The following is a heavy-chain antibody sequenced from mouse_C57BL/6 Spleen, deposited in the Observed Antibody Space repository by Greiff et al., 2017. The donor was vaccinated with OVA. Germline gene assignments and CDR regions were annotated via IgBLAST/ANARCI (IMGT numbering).Heavy chain of an antibody. CDR2: IDPSDSET. J-gene: IGHJ2*01. V-gene: IGHV1-52*01. D-gene: IGHD1-1*01. Sequence: QVQLQQPGAELVRPGSSVKLSCKASGYTFTSYWMHWVKQRPIQGLEWIGNIDPSDSETHYTQKFKDKATLTVDKSSSTAYMQLSSLTSEDSAVEYCARSDGSSPYLDYWGQGTTRTVSS. CDR3: ARSDGSSPYLDY. CDR1: GYTFTSYW.